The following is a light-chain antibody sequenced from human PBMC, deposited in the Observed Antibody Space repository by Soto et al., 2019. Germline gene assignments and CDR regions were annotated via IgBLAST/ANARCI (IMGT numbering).Light chain of an antibody. V-gene: IGKV1-27*01. CDR2: AAS. J-gene: IGKJ3*01. Sequence: DIQMTQSPTSLSASVGDRVTITCRASQGIRNFGAWYQQKPGKAPKLLIYAASTLQSGVQCRFSGSAAGTDFPLNISSLQPVYVAAYSCQKYSSVPVFGPGTKVAIK. CDR1: QGIRNF. CDR3: QKYSSVPV.